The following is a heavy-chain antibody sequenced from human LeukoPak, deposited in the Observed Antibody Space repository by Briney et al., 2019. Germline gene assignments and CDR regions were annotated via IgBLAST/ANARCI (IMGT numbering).Heavy chain of an antibody. CDR3: ARAMVRGVIDADWFDP. V-gene: IGHV4-4*07. Sequence: SETLSLTCTVSGGSISSYYWSWIRQPAGKGLEWIGRIYTSGSTNYNPSLKSRVTMSVDTSKNQFSLKLSSVTAADTAVYYCARAMVRGVIDADWFDPWGQGTLVTVSS. J-gene: IGHJ5*02. CDR2: IYTSGST. D-gene: IGHD3-10*01. CDR1: GGSISSYY.